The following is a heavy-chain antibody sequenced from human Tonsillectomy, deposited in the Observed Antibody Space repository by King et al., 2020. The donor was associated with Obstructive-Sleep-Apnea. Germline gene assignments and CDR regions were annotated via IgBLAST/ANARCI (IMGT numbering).Heavy chain of an antibody. CDR3: ARNTEHYYYYGMDV. CDR2: IYYSGST. CDR1: GDSISSYY. J-gene: IGHJ6*02. Sequence: VQLQESGPGLVKPSETLSLTCTVSGDSISSYYWSWIRQPPGKGLEWIGYIYYSGSTKDNPSLKSRVTISVDTSKNQFSLKLSSVTAADTAVYYCARNTEHYYYYGMDVWGQGTTVTVSS. D-gene: IGHD1-26*01. V-gene: IGHV4-59*08.